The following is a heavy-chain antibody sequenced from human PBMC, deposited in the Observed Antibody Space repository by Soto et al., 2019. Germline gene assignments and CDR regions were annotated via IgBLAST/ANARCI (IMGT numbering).Heavy chain of an antibody. CDR3: ARPYCSGGSCYSSVYHYYYGMDV. D-gene: IGHD2-15*01. V-gene: IGHV5-51*01. Sequence: PGESLKISCKGSGYSFTSYWIGWVRQMPGKGLEWMGIIYPGDSDTRYSPSFQGQVTISADKSISTAYLQWSSLKASDTAMYYCARPYCSGGSCYSSVYHYYYGMDVWGQGTTVTVSS. J-gene: IGHJ6*02. CDR2: IYPGDSDT. CDR1: GYSFTSYW.